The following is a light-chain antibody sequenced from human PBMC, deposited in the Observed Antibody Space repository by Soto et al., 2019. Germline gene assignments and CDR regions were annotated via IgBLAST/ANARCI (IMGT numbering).Light chain of an antibody. CDR2: GAS. J-gene: IGKJ5*01. CDR1: QSVSSY. Sequence: IVLTPAPATLSFSPWQSSTRSFRSSQSVSSYLAWYEQKPGQAPRLLIYGASSRATGIPDRFSGSGSGTDFTLTIRRLEPEDFALYYCQQYNHWPPITFGPGTRLEI. V-gene: IGKV3-11*01. CDR3: QQYNHWPPIT.